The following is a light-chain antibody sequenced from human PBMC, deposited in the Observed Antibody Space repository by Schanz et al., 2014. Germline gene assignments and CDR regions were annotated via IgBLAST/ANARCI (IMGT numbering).Light chain of an antibody. V-gene: IGKV3-20*01. CDR3: QQYGSSPLYT. CDR1: QSVSSGN. CDR2: DVS. Sequence: EIVLTQSPGTLSLSPGERATLSCRASQSVSSGNLAWYQQKPGQAPRLLIYDVSSRAIGVPDRFSGSGSGTDFTLTISSLEPEDFAVYYCQQYGSSPLYTFGQGTKLEIK. J-gene: IGKJ2*01.